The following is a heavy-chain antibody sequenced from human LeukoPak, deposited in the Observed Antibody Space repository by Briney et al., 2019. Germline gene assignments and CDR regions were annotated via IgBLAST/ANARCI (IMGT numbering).Heavy chain of an antibody. CDR2: IWYDGSND. V-gene: IGHV3-33*01. J-gene: IGHJ3*02. Sequence: PGGSLRLSCAASGFTFSSYGMHWVPQAPGKGLEWVAVIWYDGSNDYYANSVKGRFTISRDNSKNTLYLQMNSLRAEDTAVYFCARKNTQDAFDIWGQGTMVTVSS. CDR3: ARKNTQDAFDI. D-gene: IGHD2-15*01. CDR1: GFTFSSYG.